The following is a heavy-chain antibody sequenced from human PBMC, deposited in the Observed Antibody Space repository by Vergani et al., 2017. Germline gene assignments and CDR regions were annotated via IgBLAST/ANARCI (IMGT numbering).Heavy chain of an antibody. Sequence: QVQLVESGGGVVQPGRSLRLSCAASGFTFSSYGMHWVRQAPGKGLEWVAVISYDGSNKYYADSVKGRFTISRDNSKNTLCLQMNSLRAEDTAVYYCAKGQQLVRALFDYWGQGTLVTVSS. CDR1: GFTFSSYG. V-gene: IGHV3-30*18. CDR3: AKGQQLVRALFDY. J-gene: IGHJ4*02. CDR2: ISYDGSNK. D-gene: IGHD6-13*01.